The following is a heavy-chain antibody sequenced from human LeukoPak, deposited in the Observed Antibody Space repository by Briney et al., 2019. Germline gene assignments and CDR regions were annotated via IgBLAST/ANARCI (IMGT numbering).Heavy chain of an antibody. J-gene: IGHJ4*02. CDR1: GFTFSSYG. CDR3: ARGEDILTGYYGGGTFDY. D-gene: IGHD3-9*01. CDR2: IWYDGSNK. Sequence: GGSPRLSCAASGFTFSSYGMHWVRQAPGKGLEWVAVIWYDGSNKYYADSVKGRFTISRDNSKNTLYLQMNSLRAEDTAVYYCARGEDILTGYYGGGTFDYWGQGTLVTVSS. V-gene: IGHV3-33*01.